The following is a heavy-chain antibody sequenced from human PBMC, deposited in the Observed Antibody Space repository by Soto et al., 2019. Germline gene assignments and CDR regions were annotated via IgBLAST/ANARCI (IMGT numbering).Heavy chain of an antibody. CDR3: ARHSSCSLATCDSLIDY. D-gene: IGHD2-15*01. CDR2: VYYGGST. J-gene: IGHJ4*02. Sequence: QLQLQESGPGLVKPSETLSLTCTVSGGSLSITTHYWGWIRQPPGKGLEWIGSVYYGGSTYLNPSLKSRVTISADTSKNQFSLKLSCVTAADTAFYFCARHSSCSLATCDSLIDYWGQGTLVTVSS. CDR1: GGSLSITTHY. V-gene: IGHV4-39*01.